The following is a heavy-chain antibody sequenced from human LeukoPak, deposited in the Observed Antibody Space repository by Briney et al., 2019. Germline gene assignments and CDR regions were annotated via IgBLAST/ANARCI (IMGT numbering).Heavy chain of an antibody. V-gene: IGHV1-2*02. J-gene: IGHJ4*02. CDR1: GYTFTDYY. CDR2: LNPNSGDT. D-gene: IGHD5-24*01. Sequence: GASVKVSCKASGYTFTDYYMHWVRQAPGQGLEWMGWLNPNSGDTNYAQKFQGRVSMTRDSSISTAYMDLSDPRSDDTAVDSCARGRNIEMTTMSGGSDYWGQGTLVTVSS. CDR3: ARGRNIEMTTMSGGSDY.